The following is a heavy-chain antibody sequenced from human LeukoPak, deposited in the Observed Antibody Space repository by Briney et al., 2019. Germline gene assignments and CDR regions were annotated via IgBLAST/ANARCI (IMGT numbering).Heavy chain of an antibody. CDR2: ISGNGGST. Sequence: GGSLRLSCEASGFNFSSYAMYWVRQAPGKGLEYVSGISGNGGSTYHADAVKGRFTISRDNSKNTLNLQMSSLRAEDTAVYFCVRSYGSGTYIDYWGQGTLVTVSS. J-gene: IGHJ4*02. D-gene: IGHD3-10*01. CDR3: VRSYGSGTYIDY. V-gene: IGHV3-64D*06. CDR1: GFNFSSYA.